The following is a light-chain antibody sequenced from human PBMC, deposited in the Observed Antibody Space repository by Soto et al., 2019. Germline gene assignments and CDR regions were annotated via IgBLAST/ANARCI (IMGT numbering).Light chain of an antibody. Sequence: QSALTQPASVPVSPGQSITISCSGSSSDVGGYNAVSWYQQHPGKAPKLVIYDVSDRPSGISSRFSASKSGNTASLTISGLQAEDEADYYCSSYATGGSYVFGTGTKVTVL. V-gene: IGLV2-14*03. CDR1: SSDVGGYNA. J-gene: IGLJ1*01. CDR2: DVS. CDR3: SSYATGGSYV.